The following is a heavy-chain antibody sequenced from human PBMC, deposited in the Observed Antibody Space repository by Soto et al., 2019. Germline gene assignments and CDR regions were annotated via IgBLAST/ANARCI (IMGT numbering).Heavy chain of an antibody. V-gene: IGHV3-23*01. D-gene: IGHD3-9*01. J-gene: IGHJ4*02. Sequence: EVQLLESGGDLVQPGGSLRLSCAASGFTFTNFALNWVRQAPGKGLEWISTINNNGDNTHYADSVKGRFTILRDNSTNALYLHKNDLRAHHTAVYYCASEPSTGSADYWGPGTLVTVSS. CDR3: ASEPSTGSADY. CDR1: GFTFTNFA. CDR2: INNNGDNT.